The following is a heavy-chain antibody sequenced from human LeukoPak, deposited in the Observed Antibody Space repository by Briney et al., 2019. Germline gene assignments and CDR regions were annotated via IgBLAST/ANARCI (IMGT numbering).Heavy chain of an antibody. J-gene: IGHJ4*02. CDR1: GFTFSSYW. CDR2: IKQDGSAK. CDR3: TRDSYPREWHSQDEDY. D-gene: IGHD3-3*01. Sequence: GGSLRLSCAASGFTFSSYWMTWVRQAPGKGLEWVANIKQDGSAKFYVDSVKGRFTISRDNSKSSVFLQMDNLRAEDTAVYFCTRDSYPREWHSQDEDYWGQGSQVTASS. V-gene: IGHV3-7*01.